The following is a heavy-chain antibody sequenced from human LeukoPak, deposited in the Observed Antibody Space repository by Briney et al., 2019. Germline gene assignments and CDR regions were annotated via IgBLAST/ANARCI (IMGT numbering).Heavy chain of an antibody. V-gene: IGHV4-39*01. D-gene: IGHD3-10*01. J-gene: IGHJ4*02. Sequence: SETLSLTCTVSGGSVSSTTYYWSWIRQPPGKGLEWIASINYSGSTYYNPSLKSRVTISVDTSEKQFSLKLSSVTAADTAVYYCARYVVYGSGKYYFDYWGQGTLVTVSS. CDR1: GGSVSSTTYY. CDR3: ARYVVYGSGKYYFDY. CDR2: INYSGST.